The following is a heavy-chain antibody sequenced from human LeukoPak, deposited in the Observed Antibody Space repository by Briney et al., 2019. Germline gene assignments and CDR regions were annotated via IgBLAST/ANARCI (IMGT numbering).Heavy chain of an antibody. D-gene: IGHD5-18*01. Sequence: ASVKVACKASGGTFSSYAISWVRQAPGQGLEWMGGIIPIFGTANYAQKFQGRVTITADESTSTAYMELSSLRSEDTAVYYCASRGRGGVDTAMLLAPPDYWGQGTLVTVSS. V-gene: IGHV1-69*13. CDR1: GGTFSSYA. CDR2: IIPIFGTA. J-gene: IGHJ4*02. CDR3: ASRGRGGVDTAMLLAPPDY.